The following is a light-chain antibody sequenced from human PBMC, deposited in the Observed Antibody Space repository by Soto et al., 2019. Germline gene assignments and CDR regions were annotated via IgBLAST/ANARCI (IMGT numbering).Light chain of an antibody. V-gene: IGLV4-69*01. Sequence: QLVLTQSPSASASLGASVKLTCTLSSGHSSYTIVWHQQQPDKGPRYLMNLDSAGSHYKGDGIPDRFSGSSSGTERYLTISSLQSEDEAEYYCQTWATGPDWVFGGGTKLTVL. CDR1: SGHSSYT. J-gene: IGLJ3*02. CDR2: LDSAGSH. CDR3: QTWATGPDWV.